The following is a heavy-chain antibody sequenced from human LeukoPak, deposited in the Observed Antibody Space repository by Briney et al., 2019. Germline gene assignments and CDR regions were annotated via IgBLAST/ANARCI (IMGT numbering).Heavy chain of an antibody. D-gene: IGHD6-13*01. CDR1: GGSISSTSYY. V-gene: IGHV4-39*07. CDR2: IYYSGST. CDR3: ARDQVEAADGVNNWFDS. Sequence: PSETLSLTCTVSGGSISSTSYYWAWIRQPPGKGLEWIGSIYYSGSTYYNPSLKSGVTISVDTSKNQFSLKLSSVTVADTAMYYCARDQVEAADGVNNWFDSWGQGTLVTVSS. J-gene: IGHJ5*01.